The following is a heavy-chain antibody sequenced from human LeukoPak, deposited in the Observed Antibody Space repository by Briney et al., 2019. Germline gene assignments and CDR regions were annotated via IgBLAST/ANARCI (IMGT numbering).Heavy chain of an antibody. J-gene: IGHJ4*02. CDR2: IYYSGST. V-gene: IGHV4-39*07. Sequence: SETLSLTCTVSGGSISSSSYYWGWIRQPPGKGLEWIGSIYYSGSTYYNPSLKSRVTISVDTSKNQFSLKLSSVTAADTAVYYCARAVGSSGSFPFHFWGQGTLVTVSS. CDR3: ARAVGSSGSFPFHF. CDR1: GGSISSSSYY. D-gene: IGHD1-26*01.